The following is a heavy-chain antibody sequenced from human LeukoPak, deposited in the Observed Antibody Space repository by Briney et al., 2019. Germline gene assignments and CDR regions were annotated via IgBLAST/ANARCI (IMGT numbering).Heavy chain of an antibody. V-gene: IGHV1-2*02. Sequence: VASVKVSCKASGYTFSDYYMHWVRQAPGQGLEWMGWINPNSADANYAQKFQGRVTVTRDTSISTVYMELSRLRSEDTAVYYCAREDIVVVPAAAHFDYWGQGTLVTVSS. J-gene: IGHJ4*02. D-gene: IGHD2-2*01. CDR3: AREDIVVVPAAAHFDY. CDR1: GYTFSDYY. CDR2: INPNSADA.